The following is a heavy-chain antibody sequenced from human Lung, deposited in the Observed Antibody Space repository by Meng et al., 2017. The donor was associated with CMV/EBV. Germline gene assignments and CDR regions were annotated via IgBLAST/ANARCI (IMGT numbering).Heavy chain of an antibody. CDR3: ARDKAYDFWSGHYYYVMDV. J-gene: IGHJ6*02. CDR1: GFTFSDYY. Sequence: SXKISXAASGFTFSDYYMSWIRQAPGKGLEWVSYISSSGSTIYYADSVKGRFTISRDNAKNSLYLQMNSLRAEDTAVYYCARDKAYDFWSGHYYYVMDVWGQGXTVTVSS. CDR2: ISSSGSTI. V-gene: IGHV3-11*01. D-gene: IGHD3-3*01.